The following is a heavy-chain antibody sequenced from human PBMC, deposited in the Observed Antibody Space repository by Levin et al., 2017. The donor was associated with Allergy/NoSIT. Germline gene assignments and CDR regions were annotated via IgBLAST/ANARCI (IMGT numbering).Heavy chain of an antibody. D-gene: IGHD4-17*01. CDR3: ARDAQPTVTTSVGYFDY. J-gene: IGHJ4*02. CDR1: GFTFSSYG. CDR2: IWYDGSNK. V-gene: IGHV3-33*01. Sequence: SCAASGFTFSSYGMHWVRQAPGKGLEWVAVIWYDGSNKYYADSVKGRFTISRDNSKNTLYLQMNSLRAEDTAVYYCARDAQPTVTTSVGYFDYWGQGTLVTVSS.